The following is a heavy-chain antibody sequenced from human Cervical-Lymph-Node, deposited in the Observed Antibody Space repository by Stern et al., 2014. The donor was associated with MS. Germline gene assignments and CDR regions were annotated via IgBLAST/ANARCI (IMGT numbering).Heavy chain of an antibody. V-gene: IGHV2-5*02. J-gene: IGHJ4*02. CDR1: GFSVTTAGVG. CDR3: AHSRVKYCRGGTCYSSLFDY. D-gene: IGHD2-15*01. CDR2: IYWVDVK. Sequence: QITLKESGPTLVKPTQTVTLTCTLSGFSVTTAGVGVGWIRQPPGKALEWLALIYWVDVKLYSPSLKNRLTITKDTSKNQVVLTMTNVDPVDTATYYCAHSRVKYCRGGTCYSSLFDYWGQGTLVTVSS.